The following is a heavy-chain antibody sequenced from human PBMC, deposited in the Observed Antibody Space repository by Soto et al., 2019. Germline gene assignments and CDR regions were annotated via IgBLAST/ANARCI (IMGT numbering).Heavy chain of an antibody. CDR3: ARDGWDIAAAGTFGY. Sequence: TSETLSLTCTVSGGSVSSGSYYWSWIRQPPGKGLEWIGYIYYSGSTNYNPSLKSRVTISVDTSKNQFSLKLSSVTAADTAVYYCARDGWDIAAAGTFGYWGQGNLVTVS. D-gene: IGHD6-13*01. CDR1: GGSVSSGSYY. V-gene: IGHV4-61*01. CDR2: IYYSGST. J-gene: IGHJ4*02.